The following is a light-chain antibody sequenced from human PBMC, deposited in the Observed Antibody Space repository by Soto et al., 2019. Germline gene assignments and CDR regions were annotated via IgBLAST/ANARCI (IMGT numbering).Light chain of an antibody. Sequence: QSVLTQLPSASASLGASVKLTCTLSSGHSHYSIAWHQQKSQKGPRFLMKLNSDGSHDKADGIPDRFSGSSSGAERYLTISSLQSEDEADYYCQAWGDGIRVFGGGTKLTVL. CDR3: QAWGDGIRV. CDR1: SGHSHYS. CDR2: LNSDGSH. J-gene: IGLJ3*02. V-gene: IGLV4-69*02.